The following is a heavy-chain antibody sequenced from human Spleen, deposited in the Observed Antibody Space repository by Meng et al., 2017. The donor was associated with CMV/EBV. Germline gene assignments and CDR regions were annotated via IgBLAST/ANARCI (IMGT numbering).Heavy chain of an antibody. D-gene: IGHD2-21*01. V-gene: IGHV3-48*04. CDR1: GFTFSDYA. Sequence: GESLKISCSVSGFTFSDYALQWVRQAPGKGLEWVSHIITTGETVHYGDSVKGRFTISRDNARNSVYLQMNSLRAEDTAVYYCASLMWSMDVWGQGTTVTVSS. CDR3: ASLMWSMDV. J-gene: IGHJ6*02. CDR2: IITTGETV.